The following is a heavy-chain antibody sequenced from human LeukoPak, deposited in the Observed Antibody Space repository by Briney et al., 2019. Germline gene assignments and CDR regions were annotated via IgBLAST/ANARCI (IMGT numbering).Heavy chain of an antibody. Sequence: ASVKVSCKASGYTFTTYFLHWVRQAPGQGLEWMGIIDPSSGGSTSAQKFQVRVTMTRDMATSTVYMELSSLTSEDTAVYYCARPRYTNSQDAFDIWGQGTMVTVSS. CDR1: GYTFTTYF. J-gene: IGHJ3*02. V-gene: IGHV1-46*01. CDR3: ARPRYTNSQDAFDI. D-gene: IGHD3-9*01. CDR2: IDPSSGGS.